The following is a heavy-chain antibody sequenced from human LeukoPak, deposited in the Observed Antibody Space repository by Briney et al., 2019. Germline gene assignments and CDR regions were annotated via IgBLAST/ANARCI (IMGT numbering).Heavy chain of an antibody. V-gene: IGHV3-7*01. CDR3: ARLAARDAFDI. J-gene: IGHJ3*02. D-gene: IGHD6-6*01. CDR2: IKQDGSEK. CDR1: GFTFSSYG. Sequence: GGSLRLSCAASGFTFSSYGMHWVRQAPGKGLEWVANIKQDGSEKYYVDSVKGRFTISRDNAKNSLYLQMNSLRAEDTAVYYCARLAARDAFDIWGQGTMVTVSS.